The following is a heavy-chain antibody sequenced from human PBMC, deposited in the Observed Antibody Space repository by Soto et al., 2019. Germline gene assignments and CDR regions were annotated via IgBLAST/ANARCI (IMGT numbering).Heavy chain of an antibody. V-gene: IGHV3-21*01. CDR1: GFTFSSYS. J-gene: IGHJ6*02. Sequence: GGSLRLSCAASGFTFSSYSMNWVRQAPGKGLDWVSSISSSSSYIYYADSVKGRFTISRDNAKNSLYLQMNSLRAEDTAVYYCARDHLGALVSSGMDVWGQGTTVTVSS. CDR3: ARDHLGALVSSGMDV. CDR2: ISSSSSYI. D-gene: IGHD1-26*01.